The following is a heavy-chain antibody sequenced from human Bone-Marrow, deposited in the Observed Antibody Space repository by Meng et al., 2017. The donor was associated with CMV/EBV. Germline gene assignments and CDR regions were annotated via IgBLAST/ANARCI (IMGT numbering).Heavy chain of an antibody. CDR3: ARQDCSSTSCYYPI. V-gene: IGHV5-51*01. CDR1: GYTFTGYW. Sequence: KVSCKASGYTFTGYWIGWVRQMPGKGLEWMGIIYPGDSDTRYSPSFQGQVTISADKSISTAYLQWSSLKASDTAMYYCARQDCSSTSCYYPIWGQGSMVTISS. J-gene: IGHJ3*02. CDR2: IYPGDSDT. D-gene: IGHD2-2*01.